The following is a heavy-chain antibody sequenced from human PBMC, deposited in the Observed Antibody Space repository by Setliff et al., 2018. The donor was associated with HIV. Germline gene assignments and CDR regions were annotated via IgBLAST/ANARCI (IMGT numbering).Heavy chain of an antibody. V-gene: IGHV3-53*05. D-gene: IGHD6-25*01. CDR3: ARGSGAYFFHSFDH. J-gene: IGHJ4*02. CDR2: IYSDGRT. Sequence: PGGSLRLSCAASGFTVTDNHMTWVRQAPGKGLEWVSFIYSDGRTYYAESVKGRFTISRDDSKNSLYLQMNSLRVEDTAVYYCARGSGAYFFHSFDHWGQGTLVTVSS. CDR1: GFTVTDNH.